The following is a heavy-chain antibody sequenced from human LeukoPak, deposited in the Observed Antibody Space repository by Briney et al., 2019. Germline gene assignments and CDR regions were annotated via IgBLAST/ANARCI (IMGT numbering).Heavy chain of an antibody. Sequence: GGSLRLSCVASGFTFSTYWIHWVRQAPGKGLLWVSRLSGDGSSTKYADSLKGRFTISRDNAKNTLFLQMNSLRAEDTAVYSIASASTTVPHLLDKWGQGTVVTVSS. J-gene: IGHJ4*02. CDR1: GFTFSTYW. V-gene: IGHV3-74*03. D-gene: IGHD4-17*01. CDR3: ASASTTVPHLLDK. CDR2: LSGDGSST.